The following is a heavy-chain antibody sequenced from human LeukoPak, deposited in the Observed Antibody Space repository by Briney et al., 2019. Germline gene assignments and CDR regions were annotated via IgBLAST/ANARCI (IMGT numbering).Heavy chain of an antibody. CDR3: ARDCLVVAAAMWWFDP. V-gene: IGHV3-21*01. CDR1: GFTFSSYS. J-gene: IGHJ5*02. CDR2: ISSSSVYM. D-gene: IGHD2-2*01. Sequence: PGGSLRLSCAASGFTFSSYSMNWVRQAPGKGLEWVSSISSSSVYMYYADSVKGRFTISRDNAKNSLYLQMNSLRAEDTAVYYCARDCLVVAAAMWWFDPWGQGTLVTVSS.